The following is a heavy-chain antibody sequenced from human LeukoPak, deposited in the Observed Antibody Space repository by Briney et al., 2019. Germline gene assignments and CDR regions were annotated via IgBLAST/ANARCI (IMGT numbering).Heavy chain of an antibody. CDR2: INPNSGST. CDR1: GYTFTGYY. J-gene: IGHJ3*02. CDR3: ARVASHSRAFDI. Sequence: ASVKVSCKASGYTFTGYYMHWVRQAPGQGLEWMGWINPNSGSTSYAQKFQGRVTMTRDTSTSTVYMELSSLRSEDTAVYYCARVASHSRAFDIWGQGTMVTVSS. D-gene: IGHD2-2*01. V-gene: IGHV1-46*01.